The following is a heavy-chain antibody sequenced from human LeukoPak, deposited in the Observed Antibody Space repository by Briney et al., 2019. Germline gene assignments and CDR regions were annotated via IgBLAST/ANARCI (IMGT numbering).Heavy chain of an antibody. D-gene: IGHD3-10*01. CDR1: GGXISSYY. CDR2: IYYSGSP. CDR3: ARLYGSGYYYYGMDV. J-gene: IGHJ6*02. Sequence: SETLSLTCIVSGGXISSYYWNWIRQPPGKGQEWLGYIYYSGSPNYNPSLKSRVSISVDTSKNQFFLRLTSVSAADTAVYYCARLYGSGYYYYGMDVWGQGTTVTVSS. V-gene: IGHV4-59*01.